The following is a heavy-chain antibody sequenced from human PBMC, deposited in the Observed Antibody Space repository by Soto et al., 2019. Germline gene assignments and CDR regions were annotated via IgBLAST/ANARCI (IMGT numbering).Heavy chain of an antibody. CDR2: ISSSSSYI. Sequence: EVQLVESGGGLVKPGGSLRLSCAASGFTFSSYSMNWVRQAPGKGLEWVSSISSSSSYIYYADSVKGRFTISRDNAKNPLYLQMNSLRAEDTAVYYCARGYSSGWSPPHFDYWGQGTLVTVSS. J-gene: IGHJ4*02. CDR3: ARGYSSGWSPPHFDY. D-gene: IGHD6-19*01. CDR1: GFTFSSYS. V-gene: IGHV3-21*01.